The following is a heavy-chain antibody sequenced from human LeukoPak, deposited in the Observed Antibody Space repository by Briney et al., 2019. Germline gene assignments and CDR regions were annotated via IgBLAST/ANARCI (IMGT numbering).Heavy chain of an antibody. Sequence: PGGSLRLSCAASGFTFSNAWMSWVRQAPGKGLEWVGRIKSKTDGGTTDYAAPVKGRFTISRDDSKNTLYLQMNSLKTEDTAVYYCTTDLLVVPAAPNWFDPWGQGTLVTVSS. D-gene: IGHD2-2*01. V-gene: IGHV3-15*01. J-gene: IGHJ5*02. CDR3: TTDLLVVPAAPNWFDP. CDR1: GFTFSNAW. CDR2: IKSKTDGGTT.